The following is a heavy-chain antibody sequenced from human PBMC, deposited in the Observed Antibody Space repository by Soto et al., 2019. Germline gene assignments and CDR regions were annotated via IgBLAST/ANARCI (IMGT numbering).Heavy chain of an antibody. CDR2: IYYSGST. D-gene: IGHD7-27*01. CDR1: GGSISSGGYY. V-gene: IGHV4-31*03. Sequence: SETLSLTCTVSGGSISSGGYYWSWIRQHPGKGLEWIGYIYYSGSTDYNPSLKSRVTISVDTSKNQFSLKLSSVTAADTAVYYCAREPHLGLADIWGQGTMVTVSS. J-gene: IGHJ3*02. CDR3: AREPHLGLADI.